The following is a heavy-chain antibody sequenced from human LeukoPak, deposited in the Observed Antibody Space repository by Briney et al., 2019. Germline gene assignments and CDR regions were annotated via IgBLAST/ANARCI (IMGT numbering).Heavy chain of an antibody. Sequence: PGGSLRLSCAVSGLTFRSYWMSWVRQAPGKGLEWVANINQDGSEKYFVDSVKGRFTISRDNAKNSLHLQMNSLRAEDTAVYFCARDPPYDSGTYPDYWGQGTLVTVSS. CDR2: INQDGSEK. CDR3: ARDPPYDSGTYPDY. CDR1: GLTFRSYW. J-gene: IGHJ4*02. D-gene: IGHD1-26*01. V-gene: IGHV3-7*01.